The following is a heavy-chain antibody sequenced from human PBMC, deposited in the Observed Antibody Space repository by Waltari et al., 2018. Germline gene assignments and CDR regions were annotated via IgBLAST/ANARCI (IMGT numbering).Heavy chain of an antibody. V-gene: IGHV4-39*01. J-gene: IGHJ4*02. CDR1: GGSIRCSSYY. CDR3: ARLDDSSGYYSSTFDY. CDR2: IDYSGIT. D-gene: IGHD3-22*01. Sequence: QLQLQESGPGLVKPSETLYLTCNVSGGSIRCSSYYWGWIPRPPVKGLEWIGSIDYSGITYYNPSLKSRVTISVDTSKNQFSLKLSSVTASDTAVYYCARLDDSSGYYSSTFDYWGQGTLVTVSS.